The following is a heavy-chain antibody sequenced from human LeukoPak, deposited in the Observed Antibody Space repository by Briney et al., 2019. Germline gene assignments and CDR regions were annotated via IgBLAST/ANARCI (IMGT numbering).Heavy chain of an antibody. CDR1: GYTFTSYY. V-gene: IGHV1-46*01. D-gene: IGHD6-19*01. Sequence: ASVKVSCKASGYTFTSYYMHWVRQAPGQGLEWMGIINPSGGSTSYAQKFQGRVTMTRDTSTSTVYMELSSLRSEDTAVYHCAKDLYGSDWYNYFDPWGQGALVTVSS. CDR2: INPSGGST. J-gene: IGHJ5*02. CDR3: AKDLYGSDWYNYFDP.